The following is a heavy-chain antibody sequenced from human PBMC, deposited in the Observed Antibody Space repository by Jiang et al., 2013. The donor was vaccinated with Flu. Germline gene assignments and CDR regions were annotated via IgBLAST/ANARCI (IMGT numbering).Heavy chain of an antibody. CDR1: GFSLSTSGVA. V-gene: IGHV2-5*02. CDR2: IYWDDDK. J-gene: IGHJ3*02. Sequence: LVKPTQTLTLTCTFSGFSLSTSGVAVGWIRQPPGKALEWLTLIYWDDDKRYSPALKNRLTITRDTSKNQVVMAMTNMDPVDTGTYYCAHHISGGLHAFDIWGQGTMVTVSS. CDR3: AHHISGGLHAFDI. D-gene: IGHD2-15*01.